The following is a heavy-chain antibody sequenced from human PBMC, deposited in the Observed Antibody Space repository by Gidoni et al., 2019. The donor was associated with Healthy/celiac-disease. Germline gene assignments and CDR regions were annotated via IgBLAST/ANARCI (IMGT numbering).Heavy chain of an antibody. J-gene: IGHJ4*02. D-gene: IGHD1-7*01. CDR2: INPNSGGT. CDR3: ARDLGNWNYHYYFDY. V-gene: IGHV1-2*02. CDR1: GYTFTGYY. Sequence: QVQLVQSGAEVKKPGASVKVSCKASGYTFTGYYMHWVRQAPGQGLEWMGWINPNSGGTNYAQKFQGRVTMTRDTSISTAYMELSRLRSDDTAVYYCARDLGNWNYHYYFDYWGQGTLVTVSS.